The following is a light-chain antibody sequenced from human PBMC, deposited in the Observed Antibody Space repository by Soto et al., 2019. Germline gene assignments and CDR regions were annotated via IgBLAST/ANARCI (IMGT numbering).Light chain of an antibody. CDR1: QSVSSN. CDR3: QQRSNWPPT. V-gene: IGKV3-15*01. CDR2: GAS. Sequence: EIVMTQSPATLSVSPGEGATVSCRASQSVSSNLAWYQQKPGQAPRLLIYGASTRATGIPARFSGSGSGTEFTLTISSLQSEDFAVYHCQQRSNWPPTFGQGSNLEIK. J-gene: IGKJ2*01.